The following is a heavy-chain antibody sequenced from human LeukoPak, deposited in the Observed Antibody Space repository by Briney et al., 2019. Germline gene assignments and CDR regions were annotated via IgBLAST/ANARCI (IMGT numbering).Heavy chain of an antibody. D-gene: IGHD3-22*01. Sequence: RASVKLSCTASGFTFTSYDINWVRQATGQGLEWMGWMNPNSGNTGYAQKFQGRVTMTRNTSISTAYMELSSLRSEDTAVYYCARCSAHYYDSSGPSVPEDYWGQGTLVTVSS. CDR1: GFTFTSYD. V-gene: IGHV1-8*02. J-gene: IGHJ4*02. CDR3: ARCSAHYYDSSGPSVPEDY. CDR2: MNPNSGNT.